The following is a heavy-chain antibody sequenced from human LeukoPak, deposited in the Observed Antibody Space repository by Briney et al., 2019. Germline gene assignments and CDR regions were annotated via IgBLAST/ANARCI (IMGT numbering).Heavy chain of an antibody. Sequence: SGTLSLTCAVSGVSIVSSDWWSWVRQPPGKGLEWIGEIYHSGITNYNPSLKSRLTISVDKSKNQFSLMLTSVTAADTAVYYCAREEGSSGRWAQYHWGQGTLVTVSS. J-gene: IGHJ5*02. CDR2: IYHSGIT. V-gene: IGHV4-4*02. CDR1: GVSIVSSDW. D-gene: IGHD6-19*01. CDR3: AREEGSSGRWAQYH.